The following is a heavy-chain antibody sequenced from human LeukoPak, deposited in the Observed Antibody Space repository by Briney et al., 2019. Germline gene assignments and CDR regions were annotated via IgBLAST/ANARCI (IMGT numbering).Heavy chain of an antibody. J-gene: IGHJ4*02. D-gene: IGHD1-26*01. CDR2: ISSNGGST. CDR1: GFTFSSYA. CDR3: ARDIDSSGSCYGPFDY. Sequence: GGSLRLSXAASGFTFSSYAMHWVRQAPGKGLEYVSAISSNGGSTYYANSVKGRFTISRDNSKNTLYLQMGSLRAEDMAVYYCARDIDSSGSCYGPFDYWGQGTLVTVSS. V-gene: IGHV3-64*01.